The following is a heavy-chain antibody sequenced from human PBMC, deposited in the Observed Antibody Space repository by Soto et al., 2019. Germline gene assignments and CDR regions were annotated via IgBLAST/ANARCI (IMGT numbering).Heavy chain of an antibody. CDR2: ISDISSYT. CDR3: ARRGDTAMFPYWYFDL. D-gene: IGHD5-18*01. J-gene: IGHJ2*01. V-gene: IGHV3-21*01. CDR1: GFSFRSYR. Sequence: GGSPRLSCAASGFSFRSYRMNWVRQAPGKGLEWVSSISDISSYTYYADSMKGRFTISRDNAENALYLDMNSLRAEDTAVYYCARRGDTAMFPYWYFDLWGRGTLVTVSS.